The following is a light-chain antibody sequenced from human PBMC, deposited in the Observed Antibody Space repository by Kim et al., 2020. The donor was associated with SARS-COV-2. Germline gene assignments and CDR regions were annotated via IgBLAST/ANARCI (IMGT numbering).Light chain of an antibody. V-gene: IGLV3-1*01. CDR2: QDS. J-gene: IGLJ2*01. CDR3: QAWDSSTVV. CDR1: KLGDKY. Sequence: SEAPGQTARITCAGDKLGDKYACWYQQKPGQSPVLVIYQDSKRPSGIPERFSGSNSGNTATLTISGTQAMDEADYYCQAWDSSTVVFGGGTQLTVL.